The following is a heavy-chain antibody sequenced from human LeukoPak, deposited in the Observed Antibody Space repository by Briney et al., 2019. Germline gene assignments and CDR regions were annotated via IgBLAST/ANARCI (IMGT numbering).Heavy chain of an antibody. CDR3: ARRGYYYDSSGYPGGFDY. CDR2: IKQDGSEK. Sequence: GGSLRLSCAASGFTFSSYWMSWVRQAPGKGLEWVANIKQDGSEKYYVDSVKGRFTISRDNAKNSLYLQMNSLRAEDTAVYYCARRGYYYDSSGYPGGFDYWGQGTLVTVSS. CDR1: GFTFSSYW. D-gene: IGHD3-22*01. J-gene: IGHJ4*02. V-gene: IGHV3-7*01.